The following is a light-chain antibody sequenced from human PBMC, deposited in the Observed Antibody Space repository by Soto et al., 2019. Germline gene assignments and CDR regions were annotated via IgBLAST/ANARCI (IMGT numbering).Light chain of an antibody. CDR2: GGS. V-gene: IGKV3-15*01. CDR3: QHYNSWPVA. Sequence: EILMTQSPATLSVSLGERATLTCRASQSVSGALAWYQQRPGQAPRLLIYGGSSRASGIPARFSATGSGTHFTLTINGLQSEDFAVYYCQHYNSWPVAFGPGTKVDFK. J-gene: IGKJ3*01. CDR1: QSVSGA.